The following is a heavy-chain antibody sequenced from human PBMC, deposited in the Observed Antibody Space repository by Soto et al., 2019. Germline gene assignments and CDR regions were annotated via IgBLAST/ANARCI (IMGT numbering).Heavy chain of an antibody. D-gene: IGHD3-22*01. CDR2: ISYDGSNK. J-gene: IGHJ4*02. CDR3: AKDFQDSSGVDY. V-gene: IGHV3-30*18. CDR1: GFTFSSYG. Sequence: QVQLVESGGGVVQPGRSLRLSCAASGFTFSSYGMHWVRQAPGKWLEWVAVISYDGSNKYYADSVKGRFTISRDNSKNTLYLQMNSLRAEDTAVYYCAKDFQDSSGVDYWGQGTLVTVSS.